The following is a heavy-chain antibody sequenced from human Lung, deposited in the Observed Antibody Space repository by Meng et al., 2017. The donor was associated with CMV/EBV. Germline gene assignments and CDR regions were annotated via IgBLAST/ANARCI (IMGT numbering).Heavy chain of an antibody. CDR2: ITSGGHHI. Sequence: GESXKISCAASGFTFSAYNMHWVRQAPGKGLEWVSSITSGGHHIYYADSVRGRFTISRDNAKNSLSLQMNSLRVEDTATYYCARVTASGWAKVFDSWGQGTLVTVSS. D-gene: IGHD6-19*01. J-gene: IGHJ4*02. CDR3: ARVTASGWAKVFDS. CDR1: GFTFSAYN. V-gene: IGHV3-21*01.